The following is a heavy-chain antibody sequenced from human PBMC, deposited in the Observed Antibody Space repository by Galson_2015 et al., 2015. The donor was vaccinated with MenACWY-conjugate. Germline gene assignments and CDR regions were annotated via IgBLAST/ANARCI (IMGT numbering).Heavy chain of an antibody. CDR3: ARSGSGTWYFDL. CDR2: IYPGDSDT. V-gene: IGHV5-51*01. Sequence: QSGAEVKKPGESLKISCKLSGYSITSHWIGWARQMPGKGLEWMGIIYPGDSDTRYSPSFQGRVTFSVDKSISTAYLQLSSLKASDTAMYDCARSGSGTWYFDLWGRGTLVTVSS. J-gene: IGHJ2*01. CDR1: GYSITSHW. D-gene: IGHD1-26*01.